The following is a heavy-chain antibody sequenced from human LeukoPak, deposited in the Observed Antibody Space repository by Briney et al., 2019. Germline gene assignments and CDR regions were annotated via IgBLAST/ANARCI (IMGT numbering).Heavy chain of an antibody. V-gene: IGHV3-23*01. Sequence: GGSLRLSCAASGFTFSNYAMNWVHQAPGKGLEWVSGLSYTGIRTYYADSVKGRFTISRDKSKNILYLQMNSLRAEDTAVYYCALFGVITGYGMDVWGQGTTVTVSS. J-gene: IGHJ6*02. CDR2: LSYTGIRT. CDR1: GFTFSNYA. D-gene: IGHD3-3*01. CDR3: ALFGVITGYGMDV.